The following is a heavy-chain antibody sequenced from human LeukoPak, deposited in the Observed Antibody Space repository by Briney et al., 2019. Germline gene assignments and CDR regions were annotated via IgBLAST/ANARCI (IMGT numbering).Heavy chain of an antibody. V-gene: IGHV3-11*04. CDR1: GFPFSDYY. CDR2: ISSSGTTI. CDR3: ARCGYSYYYLLADYDYYMDV. Sequence: GGSLRLSCVASGFPFSDYYMTWIRQAPGKGLEWVSYISSSGTTIYYADSVKGRFTISRDNAKNSLYLQMNSLRAEDTAVYYCARCGYSYYYLLADYDYYMDVWGKGTTVTVSS. J-gene: IGHJ6*03. D-gene: IGHD5-18*01.